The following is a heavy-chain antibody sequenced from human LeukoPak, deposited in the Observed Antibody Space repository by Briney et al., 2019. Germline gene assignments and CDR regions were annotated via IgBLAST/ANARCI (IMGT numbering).Heavy chain of an antibody. D-gene: IGHD2-15*01. CDR3: ASTPLIYCSGGSCPRRFDY. J-gene: IGHJ4*02. V-gene: IGHV1-69*13. CDR2: IITIFGTA. CDR1: GGTYGRYA. Sequence: SVIVSFTASGGTYGRYAISKVRQATGQGLDWMGGIITIFGTANYAQKFQGRVTITADESTSTAYMELSSLRSEDTAVYYCASTPLIYCSGGSCPRRFDYWGQGTLVTVSS.